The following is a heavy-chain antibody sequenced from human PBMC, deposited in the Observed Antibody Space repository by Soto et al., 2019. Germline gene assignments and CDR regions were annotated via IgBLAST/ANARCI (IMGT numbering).Heavy chain of an antibody. J-gene: IGHJ4*02. CDR1: GFTFSNYW. CDR3: ARGQIMITFGGVIAYFDY. V-gene: IGHV3-74*01. D-gene: IGHD3-16*02. Sequence: PGGSLSLSCAASGFTFSNYWMHWVRQAPGKGLVWVSRIDSDGSRITYADFVKGRFTISRDNAKNSLYLQMNSLRAEDTAVYYCARGQIMITFGGVIAYFDYWGQGTLVTVSS. CDR2: IDSDGSRI.